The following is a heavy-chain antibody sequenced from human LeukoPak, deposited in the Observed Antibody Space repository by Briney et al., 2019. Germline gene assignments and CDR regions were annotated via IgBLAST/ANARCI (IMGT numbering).Heavy chain of an antibody. V-gene: IGHV1-2*02. CDR3: ARAGARAAGTEMDGFDI. CDR2: TNPHTGGT. CDR1: GYTFTSYA. D-gene: IGHD6-13*01. J-gene: IGHJ3*02. Sequence: GASVKVSCKASGYTFTSYAMNWVRQAPGQGLEWMGWTNPHTGGTNYAQTFQGRVTMTRDTSISTAYMDLSRLTSDDTAVYYCARAGARAAGTEMDGFDIWGQGTMVTVSS.